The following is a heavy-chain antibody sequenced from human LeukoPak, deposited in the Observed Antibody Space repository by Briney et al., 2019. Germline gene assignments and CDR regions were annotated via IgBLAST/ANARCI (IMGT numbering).Heavy chain of an antibody. CDR1: GGSISSYY. V-gene: IGHV4-59*12. J-gene: IGHJ4*02. D-gene: IGHD1-26*01. Sequence: PSETLSLTCTVSGGSISSYYWSWIRQPPGKGLEWIGYIYYSGSTNYNPSLKSRVTISVDTSKNQFSLKLSSVTAADTAVYYCARDGSGSYQGVFDYWGQGTLVTVSS. CDR2: IYYSGST. CDR3: ARDGSGSYQGVFDY.